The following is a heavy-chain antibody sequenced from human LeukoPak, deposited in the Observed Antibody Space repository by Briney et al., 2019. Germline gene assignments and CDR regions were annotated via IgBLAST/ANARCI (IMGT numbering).Heavy chain of an antibody. J-gene: IGHJ4*02. CDR3: AIYYDSSGYPPVGVDY. CDR2: ISAYNGNT. D-gene: IGHD3-22*01. CDR1: GYTFTSYG. Sequence: APAKVSCKASGYTFTSYGISWVRQAPGQGLEWMGWISAYNGNTNYAQKLQGRVTMTTDTSTSTAYMELRSLRSDDTAVYYCAIYYDSSGYPPVGVDYWGQGTLVTVSS. V-gene: IGHV1-18*01.